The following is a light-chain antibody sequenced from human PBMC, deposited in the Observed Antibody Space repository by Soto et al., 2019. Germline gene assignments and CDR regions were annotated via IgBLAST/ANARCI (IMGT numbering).Light chain of an antibody. V-gene: IGLV2-11*01. CDR3: SSFTSSSYVF. CDR2: DVN. J-gene: IGLJ2*01. CDR1: SADVGGYIY. Sequence: QSALTQPRSVSGSPGESVTISCSGTSADVGGYIYVSWYQQHPGKAPKLTIYDVNNRPSGVPDRFSGSKSGNTASLTISGLQAEDEADYYCSSFTSSSYVFFGGGTKLTVL.